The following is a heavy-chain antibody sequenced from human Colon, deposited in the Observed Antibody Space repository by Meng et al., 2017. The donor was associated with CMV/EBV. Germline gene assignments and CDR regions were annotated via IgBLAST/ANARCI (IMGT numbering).Heavy chain of an antibody. CDR1: GSSFSNSW. CDR3: ARDPFIKAFDI. V-gene: IGHV3-7*01. CDR2: TNEDGSDK. Sequence: GESLKISCAASGSSFSNSWMIWVRRAPGKGLEWVAKTNEDGSDKYYVDSVKGRFTIFRDNAKNSLYLQMNSLRAEDTAVYYCARDPFIKAFDIWGQGTMVTVSS. J-gene: IGHJ3*02.